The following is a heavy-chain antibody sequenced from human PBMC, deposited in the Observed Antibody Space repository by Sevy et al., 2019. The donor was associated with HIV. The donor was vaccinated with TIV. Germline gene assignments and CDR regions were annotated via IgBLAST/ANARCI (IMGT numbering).Heavy chain of an antibody. CDR2: IWNDGSNQ. Sequence: GGSLRLSCAASVFTFSSYGMHWVRQAPGKGLEWVAVIWNDGSNQYYADSVEGRFTVSRDNSTNTLYLQMNSLRAEDTAVYYCARAPGYCTSTNCYDWFDPWGHGTLVTVSS. J-gene: IGHJ5*02. V-gene: IGHV3-33*01. CDR3: ARAPGYCTSTNCYDWFDP. D-gene: IGHD2-2*01. CDR1: VFTFSSYG.